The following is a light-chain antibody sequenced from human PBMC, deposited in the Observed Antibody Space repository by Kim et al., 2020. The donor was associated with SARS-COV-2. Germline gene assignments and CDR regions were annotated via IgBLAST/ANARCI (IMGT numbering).Light chain of an antibody. CDR3: QVWDSSPVV. CDR2: RDS. V-gene: IGLV3-9*01. Sequence: SYELTQPLSVSVALGQTARITGGGNNIGSKNVHWYQQKPGQAPVLVIYRDSNRPSGIPERFSGSNSGNTATLTTSRAQAGDEADYYCQVWDSSPVVFGGG. CDR1: NIGSKN. J-gene: IGLJ2*01.